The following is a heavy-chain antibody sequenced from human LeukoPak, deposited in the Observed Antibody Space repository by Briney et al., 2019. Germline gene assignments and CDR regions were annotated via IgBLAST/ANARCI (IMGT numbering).Heavy chain of an antibody. CDR1: GYTITNNY. J-gene: IGHJ5*02. Sequence: ASVKVSCKASGYTITNNYMHWVRQAPGQGLEWMGVINPSGTGTSYAQKFQGRVTITADKSTSTAYMELSSLRSEDTAVYYCASYGNWDGNPWGQGTLVTVSS. D-gene: IGHD1-1*01. CDR2: INPSGTGT. V-gene: IGHV1-46*01. CDR3: ASYGNWDGNP.